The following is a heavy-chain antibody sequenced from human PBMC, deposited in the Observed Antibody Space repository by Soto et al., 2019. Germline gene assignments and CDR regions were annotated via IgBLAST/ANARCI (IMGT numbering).Heavy chain of an antibody. J-gene: IGHJ4*02. Sequence: GGSLRLSCAASGFTFSSYSMNWVRQAPGKGLEWVSSISSSSSYIYYADSVKGRFTISRDNAKNSLYLQMNSLRAEDTAVYYCARGYSSGWYYFDYWGQGTLVTVSS. V-gene: IGHV3-21*01. CDR2: ISSSSSYI. CDR1: GFTFSSYS. D-gene: IGHD6-19*01. CDR3: ARGYSSGWYYFDY.